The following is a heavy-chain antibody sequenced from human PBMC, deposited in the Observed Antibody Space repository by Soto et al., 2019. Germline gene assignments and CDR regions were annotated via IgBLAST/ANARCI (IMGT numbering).Heavy chain of an antibody. D-gene: IGHD2-15*01. CDR1: HGSISSGDYF. Sequence: SETLSLTCTVSHGSISSGDYFWGWIRQPPGKGLEFIGSIHSSGGTYYSPSLKSRVSISIDKSKNHFSLKLTSVTAGDTAVYFCASVVVGATRQAGSDHWGQGTLVTVSS. CDR3: ASVVVGATRQAGSDH. V-gene: IGHV4-39*02. J-gene: IGHJ4*02. CDR2: IHSSGGT.